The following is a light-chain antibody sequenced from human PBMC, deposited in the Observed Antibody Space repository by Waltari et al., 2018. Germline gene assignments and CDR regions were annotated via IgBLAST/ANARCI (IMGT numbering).Light chain of an antibody. J-gene: IGLJ2*01. CDR2: DNK. V-gene: IGLV1-51*01. CDR1: SSNIGNNY. CDR3: GTWDSSLSAGV. Sequence: QSALTQPPSVSAAPGQKVTISCSGSSSNIGNNYVSWYQQLPGTAPKLLIYDNKKRPSGIPDRFSGSRSGTSATLGITGLQTGDEADYYCGTWDSSLSAGVFGGGTKLTVL.